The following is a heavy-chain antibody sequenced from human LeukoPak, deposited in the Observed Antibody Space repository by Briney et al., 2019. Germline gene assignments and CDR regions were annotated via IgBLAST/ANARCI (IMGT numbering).Heavy chain of an antibody. V-gene: IGHV3-23*01. J-gene: IGHJ4*02. CDR1: GFTFSSYA. CDR3: ARDGTGTVDLDY. D-gene: IGHD1-7*01. CDR2: ISGSGGST. Sequence: GGSLRLSCAASGFTFSSYAMSWVRQAPGKGLEWVSAISGSGGSTYYADSVKGRFTISRDNSKNTLYLQMNSLRADDTALYYCARDGTGTVDLDYWGQGTLVTVSS.